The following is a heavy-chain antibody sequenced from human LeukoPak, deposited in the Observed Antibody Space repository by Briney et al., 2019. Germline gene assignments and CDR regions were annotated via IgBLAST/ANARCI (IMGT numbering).Heavy chain of an antibody. V-gene: IGHV4-34*01. CDR2: INHSGGT. CDR3: ARPSQQLVV. CDR1: GGSFSGYY. J-gene: IGHJ4*02. Sequence: PSETLSLTCAVYGGSFSGYYWSWIRQPPGKGLEWIGEINHSGGTNYNPSLKSRVTISVDTSKNQFSLKLSSVTAADTAVYYCARPSQQLVVWGQGTLVTVSS. D-gene: IGHD6-13*01.